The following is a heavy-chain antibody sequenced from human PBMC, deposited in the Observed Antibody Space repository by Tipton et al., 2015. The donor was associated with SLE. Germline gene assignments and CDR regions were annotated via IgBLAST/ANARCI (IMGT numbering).Heavy chain of an antibody. Sequence: TLSLTCAVYGGSFSGYYWSWIRQPPGKGLEWIGEINHSGSTNYNPSLKSRVTISEDTSKNQFSLKLSSVTAADTAVYYCASDGVWNPIWGQGTMVTVSS. J-gene: IGHJ3*02. D-gene: IGHD1-1*01. V-gene: IGHV4-34*09. CDR3: ASDGVWNPI. CDR2: INHSGST. CDR1: GGSFSGYY.